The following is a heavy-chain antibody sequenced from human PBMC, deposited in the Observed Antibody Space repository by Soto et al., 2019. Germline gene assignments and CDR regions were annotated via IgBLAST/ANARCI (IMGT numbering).Heavy chain of an antibody. CDR3: ARGRYGDY. CDR1: GYIFTSYG. D-gene: IGHD4-17*01. V-gene: IGHV1-18*01. CDR2: ISAHNGIT. Sequence: QAHLVQSGPEVKKPGASVKVSCKGSGYIFTSYGIAWVRQAPGQGLEWMGWISAHNGITEYAQKFQGRVTVTRDTSTITAYLELRSLRSDDTALYYCARGRYGDYWGQGALVTVSS. J-gene: IGHJ4*02.